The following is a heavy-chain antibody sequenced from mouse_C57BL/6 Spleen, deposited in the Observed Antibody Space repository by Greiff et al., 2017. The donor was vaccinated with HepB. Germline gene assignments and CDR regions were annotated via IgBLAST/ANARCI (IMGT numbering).Heavy chain of an antibody. CDR3: ARKEMDY. CDR1: GYTFTSYW. V-gene: IGHV1-59*01. CDR2: IDPSDSYT. J-gene: IGHJ4*01. Sequence: VKLQQPGAELVRPGTSVKLSCKASGYTFTSYWMHWVKQRPGQGLEWIGVIDPSDSYTNYNQKFKGKATLTVDTSSSTAYMQLSILTSEDSAVYYCARKEMDYWGQGTSVTVSS.